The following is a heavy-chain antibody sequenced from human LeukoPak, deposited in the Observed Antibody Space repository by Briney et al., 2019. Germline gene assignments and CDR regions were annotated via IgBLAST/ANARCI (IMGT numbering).Heavy chain of an antibody. D-gene: IGHD3-22*01. CDR3: ARGSWSNSDGSGPVDY. CDR1: GFTFSSYT. J-gene: IGHJ4*02. V-gene: IGHV3-21*01. CDR2: INSISSHI. Sequence: PGGSLRLSCAASGFTFSSYTMNWVRQAPGKGLEWVSSINSISSHIFYADSVKGRFTISRDNAKNSLYLQVNSLRAEDTAVYYCARGSWSNSDGSGPVDYWGQGTLVTVSS.